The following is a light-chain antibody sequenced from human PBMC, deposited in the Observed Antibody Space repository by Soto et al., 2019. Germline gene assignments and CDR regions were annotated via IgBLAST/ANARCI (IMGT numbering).Light chain of an antibody. V-gene: IGKV3-11*01. CDR1: QSISNY. CDR2: ET. Sequence: ESVLTQSPATLSLSPGERATLSCRASQSISNYLACYQQKPGQAPRLLIFETYRDTSLPARFSGSGSGTDFPLTISSLEPEDFAVYYCQRRSNWPHTFGGGTKVEIK. CDR3: QRRSNWPHT. J-gene: IGKJ4*01.